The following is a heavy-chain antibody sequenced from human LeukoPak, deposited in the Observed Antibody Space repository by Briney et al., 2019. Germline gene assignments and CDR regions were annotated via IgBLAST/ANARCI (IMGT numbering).Heavy chain of an antibody. Sequence: GGSLRLSCVASGFTFSSYWMSWVRQAPGKGLEWVASIKQDGTEKYYLDSLEGRFTISRDNAKNSVHLQINRLRAEDTAVYYCARDLEYSSSSVLDYWGQGTLVTVSS. V-gene: IGHV3-7*01. CDR3: ARDLEYSSSSVLDY. CDR2: IKQDGTEK. CDR1: GFTFSSYW. D-gene: IGHD6-6*01. J-gene: IGHJ4*02.